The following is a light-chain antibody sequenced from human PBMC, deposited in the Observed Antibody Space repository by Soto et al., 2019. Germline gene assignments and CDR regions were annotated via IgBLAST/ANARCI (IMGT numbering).Light chain of an antibody. V-gene: IGLV3-21*04. CDR3: QVWDSSSDHLV. J-gene: IGLJ7*01. CDR2: YDS. CDR1: NIGSKS. Sequence: SYELTQPPSVSVAPGKTARITCGGNNIGSKSVHWYQQKPGQAPVLVIYYDSDRPSGIPERFSGSNSGNTATLTISRVEAGDEADYYCQVWDSSSDHLVFGGGTQLTVL.